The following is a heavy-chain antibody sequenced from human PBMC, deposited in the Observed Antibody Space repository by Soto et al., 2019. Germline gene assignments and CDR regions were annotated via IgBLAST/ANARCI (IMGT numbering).Heavy chain of an antibody. CDR1: GYTFTSYY. CDR2: INPSGGST. Sequence: ASVKVSCKASGYTFTSYYMHWVRQAPGQGLEWMGIINPSGGSTSYAQKFQGRVTMTRDTSTSTVYMELSSLRSEDTAVYYCARGHAIRDYSNSKYFDYWGQGTLVTVSS. D-gene: IGHD4-4*01. J-gene: IGHJ4*02. CDR3: ARGHAIRDYSNSKYFDY. V-gene: IGHV1-46*03.